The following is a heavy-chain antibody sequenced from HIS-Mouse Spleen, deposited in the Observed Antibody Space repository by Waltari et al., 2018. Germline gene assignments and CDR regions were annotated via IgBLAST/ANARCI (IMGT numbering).Heavy chain of an antibody. J-gene: IGHJ4*02. CDR1: GLTLRSYG. CDR3: AKDKHHAFDY. CDR2: ISYDGSNK. V-gene: IGHV3-30*18. Sequence: QVQLVESGGGVVQPGSSLRLSGAAAGLTLRSYGMHWVRQAPGKGLEWVAVISYDGSNKYYADSVKGRFTISRDNSKNTLYLQMNSLRAEDTAVYYCAKDKHHAFDYWGQGTLVTVSS.